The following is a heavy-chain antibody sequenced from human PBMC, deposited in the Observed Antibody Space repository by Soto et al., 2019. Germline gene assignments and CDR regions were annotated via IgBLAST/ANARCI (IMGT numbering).Heavy chain of an antibody. V-gene: IGHV4-31*03. CDR3: ARGNDFYYYFGMDD. J-gene: IGHJ6*02. Sequence: QVQLQESGPGLVKPSQTLSLTCTVSGGSVSSGGYYWNWIRQHPGKGLEWIGYIYYSGSTYYNPSLKSRVTISLDTSKHQFSLMLSSVTAADTAVYYCARGNDFYYYFGMDDWGQGTTVTVSS. CDR1: GGSVSSGGYY. CDR2: IYYSGST. D-gene: IGHD2-21*02.